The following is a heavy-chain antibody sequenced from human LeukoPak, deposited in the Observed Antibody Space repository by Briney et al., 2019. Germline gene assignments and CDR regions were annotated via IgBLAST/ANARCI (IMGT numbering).Heavy chain of an antibody. CDR3: AKMVDTAMVIDY. Sequence: QPGGSLRLSCAASGFTVSSNYMSWVRQAPGKGLEWVAVIWYDGSNKYYADSVKGRFTISRDNSKNTLYLQMNSLRAEDTAVYYCAKMVDTAMVIDYWGQGTLVTVSS. J-gene: IGHJ4*02. D-gene: IGHD5-18*01. CDR2: IWYDGSNK. V-gene: IGHV3-33*06. CDR1: GFTVSSNY.